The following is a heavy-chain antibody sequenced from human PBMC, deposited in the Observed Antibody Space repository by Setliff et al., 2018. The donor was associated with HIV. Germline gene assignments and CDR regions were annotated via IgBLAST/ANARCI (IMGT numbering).Heavy chain of an antibody. V-gene: IGHV3-15*01. D-gene: IGHD2-2*03. CDR2: IKSQNNGGTI. J-gene: IGHJ3*02. CDR1: GLSFTNAW. Sequence: GSLRLSCATSGLSFTNAWMSWVRQAPGRGLEWVGRIKSQNNGGTIDFAAPVKGRFIMSRDDSEATVHLQMNSLRTEDTAVYYCATIGYCSGTTCRSSFDIWGQGTMVTVS. CDR3: ATIGYCSGTTCRSSFDI.